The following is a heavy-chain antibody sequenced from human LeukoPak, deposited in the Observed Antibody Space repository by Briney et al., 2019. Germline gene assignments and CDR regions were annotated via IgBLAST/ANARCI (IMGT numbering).Heavy chain of an antibody. D-gene: IGHD3-9*01. Sequence: SETLSLTCAVSGYSISSGYYWGWIRQPPGKGLEWIGSIYHSGSTYYNPSLKSRVTISVDTSKNHFSLRLSSVTAADTAVYYCARPQTTYYDILTGHHDAFDIWGQGTMVTVSS. V-gene: IGHV4-38-2*01. CDR2: IYHSGST. CDR3: ARPQTTYYDILTGHHDAFDI. CDR1: GYSISSGYY. J-gene: IGHJ3*02.